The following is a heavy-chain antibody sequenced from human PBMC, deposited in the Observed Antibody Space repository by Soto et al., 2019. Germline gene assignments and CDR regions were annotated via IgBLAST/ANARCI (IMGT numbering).Heavy chain of an antibody. Sequence: GPVKVSCKGSGYTFTSEGINWVRQAPGQGLEWMGWISGYNGNTNYAQKLQDRVTMTTDTSTSTAYMELRSLRSDDTAVYYCARPIRGTYGMDVWGQGTTVTVSS. J-gene: IGHJ6*02. CDR1: GYTFTSEG. CDR3: ARPIRGTYGMDV. D-gene: IGHD1-1*01. CDR2: ISGYNGNT. V-gene: IGHV1-18*01.